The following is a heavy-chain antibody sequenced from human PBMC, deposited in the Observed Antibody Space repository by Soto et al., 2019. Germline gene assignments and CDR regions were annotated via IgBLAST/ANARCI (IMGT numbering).Heavy chain of an antibody. CDR2: INSDGSSI. D-gene: IGHD2-15*01. CDR1: GFTFRSYW. J-gene: IGHJ4*02. Sequence: EVPLVESGGGLVQPGGSLRLSCASSGFTFRSYWMHWVRQAPGKGLVWVSRINSDGSSIAYADSVKGRFTISRDNAKNTLFLQMNSLRDDDTALYYCARYCSGSSCYGQIDYWGQGTLVTVSS. V-gene: IGHV3-74*01. CDR3: ARYCSGSSCYGQIDY.